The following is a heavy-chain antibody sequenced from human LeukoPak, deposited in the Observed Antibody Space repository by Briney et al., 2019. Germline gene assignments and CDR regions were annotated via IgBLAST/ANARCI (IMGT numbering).Heavy chain of an antibody. CDR2: IYHSGST. D-gene: IGHD3-22*01. V-gene: IGHV4-59*01. CDR3: ASYDSTGGYFDY. J-gene: IGHJ4*02. Sequence: SETLSLTCTVSGGSISSYYWSWIQQPAGKGLEWIGYIYHSGSTNYNPSLKSRVTISVDTSKNQFSLKLSSVTAADTAVYYCASYDSTGGYFDYWGQGTLVTVSS. CDR1: GGSISSYY.